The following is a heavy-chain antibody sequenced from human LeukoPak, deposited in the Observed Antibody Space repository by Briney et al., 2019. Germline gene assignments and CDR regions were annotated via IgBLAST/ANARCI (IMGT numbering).Heavy chain of an antibody. D-gene: IGHD6-19*01. V-gene: IGHV3-9*01. CDR1: GFTFDDYA. CDR2: VSWNSGSI. CDR3: AKDRSGWDKTFDY. Sequence: GGSLRLSCAASGFTFDDYAMHWVRQAPGKGLEWVSGVSWNSGSIGYADSVKGRFTISRDNVKNSLYLQMNSLRAEDTALYYCAKDRSGWDKTFDYWGQGTLVTVSS. J-gene: IGHJ4*02.